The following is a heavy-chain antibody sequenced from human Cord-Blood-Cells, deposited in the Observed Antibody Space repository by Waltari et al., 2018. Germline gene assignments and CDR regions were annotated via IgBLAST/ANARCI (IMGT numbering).Heavy chain of an antibody. V-gene: IGHV1-2*02. J-gene: IGHJ6*03. Sequence: QVQLVQSGAEVKKPGASVKVSCKASGYTFTGYYMHWVRQAPGQGLEWMGWINPNSGGTNYAQKFQGRVTMTRDTSISTAYMELSRLRSDDTAVYYCARVKAAAGYYYYYYMDVWGKGTTVTVS. CDR1: GYTFTGYY. CDR2: INPNSGGT. D-gene: IGHD6-13*01. CDR3: ARVKAAAGYYYYYYMDV.